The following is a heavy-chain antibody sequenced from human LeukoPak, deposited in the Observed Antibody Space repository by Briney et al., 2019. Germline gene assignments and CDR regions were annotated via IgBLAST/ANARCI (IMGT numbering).Heavy chain of an antibody. J-gene: IGHJ6*03. D-gene: IGHD5-12*01. CDR3: ATWKGYDSYYYMDV. V-gene: IGHV1-24*01. CDR1: GYTLTELS. Sequence: ASVKVSCKVSGYTLTELSMHWVRQAPGKGLEWMGGFDPEDGETIYAQKFQGRVTMTEDTSTDTAYMELSSLRSEDTAVYYCATWKGYDSYYYMDVWGNGTTVTVSS. CDR2: FDPEDGET.